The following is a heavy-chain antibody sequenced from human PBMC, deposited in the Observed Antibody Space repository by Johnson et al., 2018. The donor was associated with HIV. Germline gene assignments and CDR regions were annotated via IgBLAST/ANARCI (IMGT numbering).Heavy chain of an antibody. CDR3: AKDRRDVYTSLGAFDI. J-gene: IGHJ3*02. CDR1: GFNFSGYW. Sequence: VQLVESGGGLVQPGGSLRLSCAASGFNFSGYWMSWVRQAPGKGLEWVANRKQDGGEKYYVDSVKGRFPISRDNAKNSLYLQMNSLRAEETAVYYCAKDRRDVYTSLGAFDIWGQGTLVTVSS. D-gene: IGHD5-24*01. V-gene: IGHV3-7*01. CDR2: RKQDGGEK.